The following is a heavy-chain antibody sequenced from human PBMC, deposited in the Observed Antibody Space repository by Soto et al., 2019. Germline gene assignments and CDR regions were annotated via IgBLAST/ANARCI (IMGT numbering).Heavy chain of an antibody. D-gene: IGHD3-22*01. Sequence: SVKVSCKASGGTFSSYAISWVRQAPGQGPEWMGGIIPIFGTANYAQKFQGRVTITADESTSTAYMELSSLRSEDTAVYYCARGKGRGYYDSSGYYSFDYWGQGTLVTVSS. CDR2: IIPIFGTA. J-gene: IGHJ4*02. V-gene: IGHV1-69*13. CDR1: GGTFSSYA. CDR3: ARGKGRGYYDSSGYYSFDY.